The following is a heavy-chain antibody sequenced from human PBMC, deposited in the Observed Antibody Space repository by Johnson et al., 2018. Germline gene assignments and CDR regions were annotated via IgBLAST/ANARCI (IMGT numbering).Heavy chain of an antibody. CDR2: ISYEGSNK. J-gene: IGHJ1*01. Sequence: QVQLVESGGGVVQPGRSLRLSCAASGFTFSSYGMHWVRQAPGKGLEWVAVISYEGSNKYYADSVKGRFTISRDNSKNTLYLQMNSLRAEDTAVYYSAKEYGMATITGYFQYWGQGTLVTVSS. CDR1: GFTFSSYG. CDR3: AKEYGMATITGYFQY. V-gene: IGHV3-30*18. D-gene: IGHD5-24*01.